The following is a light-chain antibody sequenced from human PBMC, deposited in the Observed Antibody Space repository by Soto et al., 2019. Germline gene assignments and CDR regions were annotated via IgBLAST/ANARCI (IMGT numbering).Light chain of an antibody. V-gene: IGLV2-14*01. CDR3: SSYTSSSTLGV. Sequence: QSVLTQPASVSGSPGQSITISCTGTSSDVGGYNYVSWYQQHPGKAPKLMIYDVSNRPSGVSNRFSGSKSGNTASLTISGLQAEDEADHYCSSYTSSSTLGVFGTGTKLTVL. J-gene: IGLJ1*01. CDR1: SSDVGGYNY. CDR2: DVS.